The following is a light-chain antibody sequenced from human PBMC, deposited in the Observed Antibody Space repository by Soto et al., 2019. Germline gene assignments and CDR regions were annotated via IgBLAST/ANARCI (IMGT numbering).Light chain of an antibody. CDR3: QQYNNWPPNTT. CDR1: QSVRSSY. CDR2: AAS. J-gene: IGKJ5*01. V-gene: IGKV3-20*01. Sequence: EIALTQSPGTLSLSPGERATLSCGASQSVRSSYLAWSQQKPGQAPRLGIYAASSRATGIPERFSGSASGTDFTLTIGRLEPQDFAVYYCQQYNNWPPNTTFGQGTRLEIK.